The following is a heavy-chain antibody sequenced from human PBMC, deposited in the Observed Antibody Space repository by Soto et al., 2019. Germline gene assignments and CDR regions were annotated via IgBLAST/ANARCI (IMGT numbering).Heavy chain of an antibody. CDR2: ISDRGGSI. CDR1: GFTFSSYA. J-gene: IGHJ4*01. D-gene: IGHD2-15*01. V-gene: IGHV3-23*01. CDR3: XRXKSGXRYSAIDY. Sequence: EVQLLESGGGLVQPGGSLRLSCAASGFTFSSYAMSWVRQAPGKGLEWVSVISDRGGSIDYADSVKGRFTISRDNSKXXXXLXXXXXXXXXXXXXXXXRXKSGXRYSAIDY.